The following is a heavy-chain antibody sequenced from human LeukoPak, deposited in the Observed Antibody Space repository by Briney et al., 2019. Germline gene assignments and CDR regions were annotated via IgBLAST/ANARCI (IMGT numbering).Heavy chain of an antibody. Sequence: GGSLRLSCAASGFTFSSYWMHWVRQAPGKGLVWVPRINSDGSSTSYADSVKGRFTISRDNAKNTLYLQMNSLRAEDTAVYYCASGGYCSSTSCYSRRGYAFDIWGQGTMVTVSS. CDR3: ASGGYCSSTSCYSRRGYAFDI. D-gene: IGHD2-2*02. CDR2: INSDGSST. V-gene: IGHV3-74*01. J-gene: IGHJ3*02. CDR1: GFTFSSYW.